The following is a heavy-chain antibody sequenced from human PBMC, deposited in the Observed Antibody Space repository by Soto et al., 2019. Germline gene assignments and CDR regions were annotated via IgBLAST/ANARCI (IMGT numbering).Heavy chain of an antibody. CDR3: ARHFFGSPFDP. V-gene: IGHV4-59*01. CDR2: VFHSGIT. CDR1: GGSITSYY. D-gene: IGHD3-10*01. J-gene: IGHJ5*02. Sequence: PSETLSLTCTVSGGSITSYYWSWIRQPPGKGLEWIGYVFHSGITGYNPSLKSRVTISVDASKNLFSLKLISVTAADTAVYYCARHFFGSPFDPWGPGILVTVSS.